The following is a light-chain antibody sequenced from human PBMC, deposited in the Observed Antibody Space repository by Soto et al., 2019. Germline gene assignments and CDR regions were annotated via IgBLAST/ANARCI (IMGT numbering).Light chain of an antibody. CDR2: SAS. J-gene: IGKJ1*01. CDR1: QSFNSIY. CDR3: HHFGSLPET. V-gene: IGKV3-20*01. Sequence: EIVLTQSPGTLSLSPGERATLSCRASQSFNSIYLAWYQQKPGRAPRLLFYSASSRATGIPDRFSGSGSGTDFTLTISRLEPEDFAVYYCHHFGSLPETFGQGTNVE.